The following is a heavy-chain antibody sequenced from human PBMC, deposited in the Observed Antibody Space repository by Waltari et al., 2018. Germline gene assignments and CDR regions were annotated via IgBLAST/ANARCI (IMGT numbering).Heavy chain of an antibody. D-gene: IGHD2-21*01. J-gene: IGHJ2*01. CDR2: ITADGRSR. Sequence: EGQLLESGGGLVQTGGSLRLSCAASGFMFSIYPMTWVRQAPGKGLEWVSTITADGRSRNYAASVKGRFTISRDNSRNTLDLQMNTLRAEDTAVYFCAKADFGNPYWFFDLWGRGTL. CDR1: GFMFSIYP. V-gene: IGHV3-23*01. CDR3: AKADFGNPYWFFDL.